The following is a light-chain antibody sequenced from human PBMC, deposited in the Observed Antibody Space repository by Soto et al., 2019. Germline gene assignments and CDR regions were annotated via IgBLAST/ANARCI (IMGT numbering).Light chain of an antibody. Sequence: DIQMTQSPSTLSASVGDRVTITCRASQGIRNWLAWYQQKPGKAPKLLIYAASTLETGVPSRFSGSGSGTEFTLTISSLQHDDFATYFCQQYSGSWTFGQGTKVEMK. CDR1: QGIRNW. CDR3: QQYSGSWT. J-gene: IGKJ1*01. V-gene: IGKV1-5*03. CDR2: AAS.